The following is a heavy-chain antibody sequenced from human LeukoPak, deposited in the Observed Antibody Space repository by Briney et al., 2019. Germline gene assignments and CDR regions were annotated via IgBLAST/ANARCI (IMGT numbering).Heavy chain of an antibody. CDR1: GYTFTGYY. CDR3: ATTGIFGVAKGYFDY. Sequence: GASVKVSCKASGYTFTGYYMHWVRQAPGQGLEWMGRINPNSGGTNYAQKFQGRVTMTRDTPISTAYMELSRLRSDDTAVYYCATTGIFGVAKGYFDYWGQGTLVTVSS. CDR2: INPNSGGT. J-gene: IGHJ4*02. V-gene: IGHV1-2*06. D-gene: IGHD3-3*01.